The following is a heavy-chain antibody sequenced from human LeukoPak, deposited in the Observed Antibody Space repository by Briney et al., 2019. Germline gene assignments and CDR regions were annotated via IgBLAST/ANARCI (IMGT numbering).Heavy chain of an antibody. D-gene: IGHD4-17*01. Sequence: RGRSMRLASAAYGFTVDDYSMHWVRQAPGKGLEWASGISWNSGSIGYADSVKGRFTISRDDAKNSLYLQMNSLRAEDTALYYCAKGHDYGDYVGGRFDPWGQGTLVTVSS. V-gene: IGHV3-9*01. CDR2: ISWNSGSI. CDR3: AKGHDYGDYVGGRFDP. CDR1: GFTVDDYS. J-gene: IGHJ5*02.